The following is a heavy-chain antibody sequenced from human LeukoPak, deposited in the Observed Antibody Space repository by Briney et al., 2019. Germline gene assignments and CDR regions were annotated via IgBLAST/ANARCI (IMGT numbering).Heavy chain of an antibody. Sequence: GGSLRLSCAASGFSISGYWMTWVRQAPGKGLEWVGNMQHNGNIKNYVDSVRGRFTISRENAKNSVYLQMNSLRGEDSAVYFCGNQCSGGTCPEHWGQGTQVTVSS. V-gene: IGHV3-7*01. CDR3: GNQCSGGTCPEH. D-gene: IGHD2-15*01. CDR2: MQHNGNIK. J-gene: IGHJ1*01. CDR1: GFSISGYW.